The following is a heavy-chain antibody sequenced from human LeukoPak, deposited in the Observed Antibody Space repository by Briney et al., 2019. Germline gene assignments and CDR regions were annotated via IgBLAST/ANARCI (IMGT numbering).Heavy chain of an antibody. J-gene: IGHJ6*03. CDR1: GGSITSTSYF. V-gene: IGHV4-39*07. Sequence: SETLSLTCTVSGGSITSTSYFWGWIRQPPGKGLEGIASIYYSGSTYYNPSLKSRVTISVDPSKHKFSLKLSYVTAADTAVYYCARGLKGGKPYYYYYMDVWGKGTTVTVSS. CDR2: IYYSGST. D-gene: IGHD4-23*01. CDR3: ARGLKGGKPYYYYYMDV.